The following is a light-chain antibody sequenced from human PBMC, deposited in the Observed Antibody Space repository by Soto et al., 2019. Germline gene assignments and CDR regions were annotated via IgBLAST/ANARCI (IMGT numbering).Light chain of an antibody. J-gene: IGLJ2*01. CDR3: SSHAGSNPVV. Sequence: QSALTQPPSASGSPGQSVTISCTGTSSDVGGYNYVSWYQQHPGKAPKLMIYEVSKRPSGVPDRFSGSKSGNTASLTVSGLQAEDEADYYCSSHAGSNPVVFGGGTKLTVL. CDR2: EVS. V-gene: IGLV2-8*01. CDR1: SSDVGGYNY.